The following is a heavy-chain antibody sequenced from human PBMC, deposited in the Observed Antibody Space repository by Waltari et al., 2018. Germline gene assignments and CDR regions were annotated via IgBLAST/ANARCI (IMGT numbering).Heavy chain of an antibody. CDR1: GGTFSSYA. Sequence: QVQLVQSGAEVKKPGSSVKVSCKASGGTFSSYAISWVRQAPGQGLEWMGGIIPIFGTANYAQKFQGRGTITADKSTSTAYMELSSLRSEDTAVYYCARAYYYDSSGYYYPSWFDPWGQGTLVTVSS. CDR2: IIPIFGTA. D-gene: IGHD3-22*01. J-gene: IGHJ5*02. CDR3: ARAYYYDSSGYYYPSWFDP. V-gene: IGHV1-69*14.